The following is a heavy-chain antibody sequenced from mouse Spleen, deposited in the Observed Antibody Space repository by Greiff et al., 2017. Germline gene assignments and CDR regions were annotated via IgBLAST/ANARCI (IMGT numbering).Heavy chain of an antibody. J-gene: IGHJ2*01. D-gene: IGHD1-1*01. CDR3: ARMGFTTVVATDY. Sequence: QVHVKQPGAELVRPGSSVKLSCKASGYTFTSYWMHWVKQRPIQGLEWIGNIDPSDSETHYNQKFKDKATLTVDKSSSTAYMQLSSLTSEDSAVYYCARMGFTTVVATDYWGQGTTLTVSS. CDR2: IDPSDSET. CDR1: GYTFTSYW. V-gene: IGHV1-52*01.